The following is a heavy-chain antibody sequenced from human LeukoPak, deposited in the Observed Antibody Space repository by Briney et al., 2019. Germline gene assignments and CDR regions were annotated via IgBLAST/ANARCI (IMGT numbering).Heavy chain of an antibody. V-gene: IGHV3-48*03. D-gene: IGHD3-10*01. CDR2: ISSSGSTI. CDR3: AVVRGDLRPHYYYGMDV. J-gene: IGHJ6*02. Sequence: GGSLRLSCAASGFTSSSYEMNWVRQAPGKGLEWVSYISSSGSTIYYADSVKGRFTISRDNAKNSLYLQMNSLRAEDTAVYYCAVVRGDLRPHYYYGMDVWGQGTTVTVSS. CDR1: GFTSSSYE.